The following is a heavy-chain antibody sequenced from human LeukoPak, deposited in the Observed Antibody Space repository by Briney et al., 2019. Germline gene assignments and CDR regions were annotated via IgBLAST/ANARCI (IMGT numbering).Heavy chain of an antibody. CDR3: AKDRGEQWLVTSFDY. CDR2: ISYDGSNK. J-gene: IGHJ4*02. V-gene: IGHV3-30*18. Sequence: PGGSVRLSCAASGFTFSSYGMHWVRQAPGKGLAWVAVISYDGSNKYYVDSVKGRFTISRDNSKNPLYLQMNSLRPEDTAVYYCAKDRGEQWLVTSFDYWGQGTLVTVSS. CDR1: GFTFSSYG. D-gene: IGHD6-19*01.